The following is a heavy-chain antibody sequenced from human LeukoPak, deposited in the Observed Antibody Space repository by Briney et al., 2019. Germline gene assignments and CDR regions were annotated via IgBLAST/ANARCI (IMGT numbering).Heavy chain of an antibody. J-gene: IGHJ3*02. CDR1: GYTFIGYY. D-gene: IGHD1-26*01. CDR2: ISAYHGNK. V-gene: IGHV1-18*04. Sequence: GASVKVSCTASGYTFIGYYIHWVRQAPGQGLEWMGWISAYHGNKQYAQNFQGRVTMTTDTSTSTAYMELRSLTSDDTAMYYCARGKWELLVSAFDIWGQGTMVTVSS. CDR3: ARGKWELLVSAFDI.